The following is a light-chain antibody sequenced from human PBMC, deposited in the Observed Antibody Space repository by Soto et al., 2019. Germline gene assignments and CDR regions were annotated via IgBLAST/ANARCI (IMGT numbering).Light chain of an antibody. CDR3: CSPAGGASWV. CDR1: SGDVGAYDR. CDR2: DVT. J-gene: IGLJ3*02. Sequence: QSALTQPRSVSGSPGQSVTISCTGTSGDVGAYDRVSWYQHHPTKAPKLIIYDVTNRPSGVPYRFSGSKSGSTASLTISGLQAEDEADYYCCSPAGGASWVFGGGTKLTVL. V-gene: IGLV2-11*01.